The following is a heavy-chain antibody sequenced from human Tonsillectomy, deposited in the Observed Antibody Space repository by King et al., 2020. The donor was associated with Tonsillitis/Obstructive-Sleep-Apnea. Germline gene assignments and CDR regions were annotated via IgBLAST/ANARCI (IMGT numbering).Heavy chain of an antibody. Sequence: QLQESGPGLVKPSETLSLTCTVSGGSISSSSYYWGWIRQPPGKGLEWIGSIYYSGSTYYNPSFKSRVTISVDTSKNQFSLKLSSVTAADTAVYYCARQNDYGGNDDAFDIWGQGTMVTVSS. CDR3: ARQNDYGGNDDAFDI. D-gene: IGHD4-23*01. CDR2: IYYSGST. V-gene: IGHV4-39*01. J-gene: IGHJ3*02. CDR1: GGSISSSSYY.